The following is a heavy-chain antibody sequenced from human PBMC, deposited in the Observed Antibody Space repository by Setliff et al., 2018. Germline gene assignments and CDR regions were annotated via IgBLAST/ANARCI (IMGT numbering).Heavy chain of an antibody. Sequence: ASVKVSCKASGYTFTSYGISWVRHAPGQGLEWMGWISAYNGNTNYAQKIQGRVTMTTDTSTSPAYMELRSLRSDDTAVYYCARDRGKSYGFSGWVDPWGQGTLVTVSS. CDR2: ISAYNGNT. CDR1: GYTFTSYG. CDR3: ARDRGKSYGFSGWVDP. D-gene: IGHD5-18*01. J-gene: IGHJ5*02. V-gene: IGHV1-18*01.